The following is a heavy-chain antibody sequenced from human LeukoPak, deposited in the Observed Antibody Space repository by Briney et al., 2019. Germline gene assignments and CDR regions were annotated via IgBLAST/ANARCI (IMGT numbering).Heavy chain of an antibody. Sequence: SETLSLTCAVYGGSFSGYYRSWIRQPPGKGLEWIGKINYSGSTNYNPSLKSRVTISVDTSKNQFSLKLTSVTAADTAVYYCARGRRLKPGNWFDPWGQGTLVTVSS. CDR1: GGSFSGYY. J-gene: IGHJ5*02. V-gene: IGHV4-34*01. CDR2: INYSGST. D-gene: IGHD3-3*01. CDR3: ARGRRLKPGNWFDP.